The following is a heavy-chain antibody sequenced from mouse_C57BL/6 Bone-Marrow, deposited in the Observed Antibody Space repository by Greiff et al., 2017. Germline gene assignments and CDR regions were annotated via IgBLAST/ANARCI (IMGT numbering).Heavy chain of an antibody. CDR1: GYSITSGYY. D-gene: IGHD2-1*01. CDR2: ISYDGSN. V-gene: IGHV3-6*01. Sequence: EVKLMESGPGLVKPSQSLSLTCSVTGYSITSGYYWNWIRQFPGNKLEWMGYISYDGSNTYNPSLKNRISITRDTSKIQFFLKLKSVTNEDAAKYYCARMDYGKDYWGQGTTLTVSS. CDR3: ARMDYGKDY. J-gene: IGHJ2*01.